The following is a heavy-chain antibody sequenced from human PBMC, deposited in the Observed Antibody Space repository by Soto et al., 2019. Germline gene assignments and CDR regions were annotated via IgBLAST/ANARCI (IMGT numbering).Heavy chain of an antibody. V-gene: IGHV3-11*01. J-gene: IGHJ4*02. Sequence: QVQLVESGGGLVQTSGSLRIACVASGFTFSDYYMSWVRQAPGKGLEWVSYISSTGNTIYYADSVKGRFTISRDNAKNSVYLQMNNLRAEDTVLYFCAKMSSENYYDPVFSWGQGTLVTVSS. CDR1: GFTFSDYY. CDR3: AKMSSENYYDPVFS. D-gene: IGHD3-22*01. CDR2: ISSTGNTI.